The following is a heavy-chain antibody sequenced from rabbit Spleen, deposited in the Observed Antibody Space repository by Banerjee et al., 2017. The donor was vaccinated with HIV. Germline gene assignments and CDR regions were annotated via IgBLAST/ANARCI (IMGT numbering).Heavy chain of an antibody. CDR3: GRSSNAGYAGYGYGSNL. J-gene: IGHJ4*01. CDR1: GFDLSNYYY. CDR2: IYTGGSGGI. D-gene: IGHD7-1*01. Sequence: QTLEESGGDLVKPGASLTLTCTASGFDLSNYYYIYWVRQAPGKGLEWIGCIYTGGSGGIYYASWARGRITISKTSSTTVTLQMTSLTAADTATYFCGRSSNAGYAGYGYGSNLWGQGTLVTVS. V-gene: IGHV1S40*01.